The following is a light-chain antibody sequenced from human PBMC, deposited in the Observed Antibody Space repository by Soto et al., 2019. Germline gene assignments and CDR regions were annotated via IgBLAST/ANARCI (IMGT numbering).Light chain of an antibody. CDR2: LNSDGSH. CDR3: QTWWTGIHGV. Sequence: QSVLTQSPSASASLGSSVKLTCTLSSGHSSYAIAWHQQQPEKGPRFLMKLNSDGSHTKGDGIPDRFSGSSSGAERYLTISSLQSEDEADYYCQTWWTGIHGVFGGGTKLTVL. J-gene: IGLJ2*01. V-gene: IGLV4-69*01. CDR1: SGHSSYA.